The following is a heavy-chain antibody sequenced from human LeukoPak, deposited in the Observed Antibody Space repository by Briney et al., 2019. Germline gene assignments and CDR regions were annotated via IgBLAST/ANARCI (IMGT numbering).Heavy chain of an antibody. J-gene: IGHJ4*02. CDR1: GYTFTGYY. V-gene: IGHV1-2*02. CDR3: ARVRIVVVPAAIFGESPLDY. D-gene: IGHD2-2*01. Sequence: ASVKVSCKASGYTFTGYYMHWVRQAPGQGLEWMGWINPNSGGTNYAQKFQGRVTMTRDTSISTAYMELSRLRSDDTAVYYCARVRIVVVPAAIFGESPLDYWGQGTLVTVSS. CDR2: INPNSGGT.